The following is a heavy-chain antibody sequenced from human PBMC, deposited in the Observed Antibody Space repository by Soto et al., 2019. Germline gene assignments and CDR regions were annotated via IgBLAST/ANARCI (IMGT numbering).Heavy chain of an antibody. J-gene: IGHJ4*02. D-gene: IGHD3-16*01. CDR2: INHSGST. CDR3: ARWGVEGDTDGGGFDY. V-gene: IGHV4-34*01. Sequence: SETLSLTCAFYVGSFSGYYWGCIRHPPGKWLEWIGEINHSGSTNYNPSLKSRVTISVDTSKNQFSLKLSSVTAADTAVYYCARWGVEGDTDGGGFDYWGKGTRVTVST. CDR1: VGSFSGYY.